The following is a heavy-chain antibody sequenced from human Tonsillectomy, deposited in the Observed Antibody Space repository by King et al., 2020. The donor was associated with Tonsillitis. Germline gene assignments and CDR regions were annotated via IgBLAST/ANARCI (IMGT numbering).Heavy chain of an antibody. CDR1: GASISSSGFY. CDR3: ATAYGDYAPFDS. D-gene: IGHD4-17*01. Sequence: LQLQESGPGLVKPSETLSLTCTVSGASISSSGFYWAWIRQPPGKGLEWIGTIYYSGTTYHNPSLRSRLTISVDTSENQFSLRLSSVTAADTAVYYCATAYGDYAPFDSWGQGTLVTVSS. J-gene: IGHJ4*02. V-gene: IGHV4-39*01. CDR2: IYYSGTT.